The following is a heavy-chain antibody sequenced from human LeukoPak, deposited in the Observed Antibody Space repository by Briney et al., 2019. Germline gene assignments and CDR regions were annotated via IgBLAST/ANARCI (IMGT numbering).Heavy chain of an antibody. J-gene: IGHJ6*03. D-gene: IGHD6-13*01. CDR3: ARVPYSSSWDYYYYMDV. CDR2: INPNSGGT. V-gene: IGHV1-2*04. CDR1: GYTFTSYD. Sequence: VASVKVSCKASGYTFTSYDINWVRQATGQGLEWMGWINPNSGGTNYAQKFQGWVTMTRDTSISTAYMELSRLGSDDTAVYYCARVPYSSSWDYYYYMDVWGKGTTVTVSS.